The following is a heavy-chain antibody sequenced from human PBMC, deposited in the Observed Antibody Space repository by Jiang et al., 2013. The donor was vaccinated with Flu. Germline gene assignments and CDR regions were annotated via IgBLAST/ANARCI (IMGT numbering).Heavy chain of an antibody. CDR1: GDSVSSDRAA. CDR3: VRGGGNTRALDY. CDR2: TYYRSKWFN. V-gene: IGHV6-1*01. D-gene: IGHD2-15*01. Sequence: GLVKPSQTLSLTCAISGDSVSSDRAAWNWIRQSPSRGLEWLGRTYYRSKWFNEYAVSVKSRVIIKSDTSKNQFSLQLNSVTPEDTAVYYCVRGGGNTRALDYWGQGTLVTVS. J-gene: IGHJ4*02.